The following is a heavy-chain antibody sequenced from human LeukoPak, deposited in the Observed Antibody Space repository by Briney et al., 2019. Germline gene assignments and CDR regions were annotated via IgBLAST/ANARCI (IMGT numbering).Heavy chain of an antibody. CDR1: GGSFSGYY. V-gene: IGHV4-34*01. Sequence: SETLSLTCAVYGGSFSGYYWSWIRQPPGKGLEWIGEINHSGSTNYNPSLKSRVTISVDTSKNQLSLKLSSVTAADTAVYYCARGTIVVVPASYYYYYYMDVWGKGTTVTVSS. J-gene: IGHJ6*03. D-gene: IGHD2-2*01. CDR3: ARGTIVVVPASYYYYYYMDV. CDR2: INHSGST.